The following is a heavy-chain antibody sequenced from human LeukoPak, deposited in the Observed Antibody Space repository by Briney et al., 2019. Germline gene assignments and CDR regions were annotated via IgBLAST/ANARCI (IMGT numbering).Heavy chain of an antibody. CDR2: MNPNSGNT. V-gene: IGHV1-8*01. Sequence: ASVKVSCKASGYTFTSYDINWVRQATGQGLEWMGWMNPNSGNTGYAQKFQGRVTMTRNTSISTAYMELSSLRSEDTAVYYCATRNYYGSGSPSRRRYYYYYMDVWGKGTTVTISS. D-gene: IGHD3-10*01. CDR1: GYTFTSYD. J-gene: IGHJ6*03. CDR3: ATRNYYGSGSPSRRRYYYYYMDV.